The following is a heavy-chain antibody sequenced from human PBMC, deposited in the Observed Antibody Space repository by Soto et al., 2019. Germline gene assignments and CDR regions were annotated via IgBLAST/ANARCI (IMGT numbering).Heavy chain of an antibody. Sequence: GGSLRLSCTTSGFTFDDYAMHWVRQAPGKGLEWVSGISWGSGNIDYAASVKGRFTISRDNAKNSLYLQTNSLRAEDTALYYCAKDVASSPFLLDYWGQGTQVTVSS. V-gene: IGHV3-9*01. D-gene: IGHD2-2*01. CDR1: GFTFDDYA. J-gene: IGHJ4*02. CDR2: ISWGSGNI. CDR3: AKDVASSPFLLDY.